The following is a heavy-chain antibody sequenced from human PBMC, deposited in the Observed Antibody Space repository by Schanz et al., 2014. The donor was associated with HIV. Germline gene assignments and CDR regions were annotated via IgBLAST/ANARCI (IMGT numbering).Heavy chain of an antibody. J-gene: IGHJ6*02. Sequence: QVQLVESGGGVVQPGRSLRLSCAASGFTFSSYGMHWVRQAPGKGLEWVAVIWHDGSNKYYADSVKGRFSISRDNSKNTVYLQMNSLRAKDTAVYYCARRDYGDYYYYYGMDVWGQGTTVTVSS. D-gene: IGHD4-17*01. CDR3: ARRDYGDYYYYYGMDV. CDR1: GFTFSSYG. CDR2: IWHDGSNK. V-gene: IGHV3-33*08.